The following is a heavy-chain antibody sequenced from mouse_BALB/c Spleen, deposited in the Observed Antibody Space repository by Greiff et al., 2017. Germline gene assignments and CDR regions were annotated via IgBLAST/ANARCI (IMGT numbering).Heavy chain of an antibody. CDR3: ARDYGHYFDY. CDR1: GFTFSDYG. J-gene: IGHJ2*01. D-gene: IGHD1-1*02. CDR2: ISNLAYSF. V-gene: IGHV5-15*02. Sequence: EVKLMESGGGLVQPGGSRKLSCAASGFTFSDYGMAWVRQAPGKGPEWVAFISNLAYSFYYADTVTGRFTISRENAKNTLYLEMSSLRSEDTAMYYCARDYGHYFDYWGQGTTLTVSS.